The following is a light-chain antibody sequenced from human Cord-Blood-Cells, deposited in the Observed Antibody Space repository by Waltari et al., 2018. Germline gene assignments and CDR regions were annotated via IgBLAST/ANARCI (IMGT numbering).Light chain of an antibody. CDR2: QDS. CDR1: KSGDQY. J-gene: IGLJ2*01. Sequence: SYELTQPPSVSVSPGQTASITCSGDKSGDQYACWYQQKPGQSPVLVIYQDSKRPSGIPERFSGSNSGNTATLTISGTQAMDEADYYCQAWDSSNVVFGGGTKLTVL. CDR3: QAWDSSNVV. V-gene: IGLV3-1*01.